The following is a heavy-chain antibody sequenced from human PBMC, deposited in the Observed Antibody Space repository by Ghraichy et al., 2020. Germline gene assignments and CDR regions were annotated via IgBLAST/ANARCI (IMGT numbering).Heavy chain of an antibody. J-gene: IGHJ4*02. V-gene: IGHV4-39*01. D-gene: IGHD1-26*01. CDR3: ARQVGDMGGSYFYYVDY. CDR2: SYYTGST. Sequence: ESLNISCTVSGGSIRSSGYYWGWVRQPPGKGLEWIGSSYYTGSTYYNPSLKSRITISVDPSMNQLSLVLSPVTAADTSMYYCARQVGDMGGSYFYYVDYWGQGTLVTVSS. CDR1: GGSIRSSGYY.